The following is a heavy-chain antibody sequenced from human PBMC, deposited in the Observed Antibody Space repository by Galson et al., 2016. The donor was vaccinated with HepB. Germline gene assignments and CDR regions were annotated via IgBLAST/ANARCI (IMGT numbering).Heavy chain of an antibody. D-gene: IGHD1-26*01. CDR2: IWYDGSHK. Sequence: SLRLSCAASGFIFSNSGMHWVRRAPGKGLEWVAVIWYDGSHKYTSDSVKGRFTISGDNVKNILFLQMDSLRVEDTAVYYCANAQPLIVGPNIFDHWGQGTLVTVAS. J-gene: IGHJ4*02. V-gene: IGHV3-33*06. CDR1: GFIFSNSG. CDR3: ANAQPLIVGPNIFDH.